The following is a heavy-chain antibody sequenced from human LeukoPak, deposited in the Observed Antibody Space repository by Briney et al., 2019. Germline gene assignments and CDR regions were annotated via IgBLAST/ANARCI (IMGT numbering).Heavy chain of an antibody. CDR1: GYTLTELS. J-gene: IGHJ4*02. Sequence: ASVKVSCKVSGYTLTELSMHWVRQAPGKGLEWMGGFDPEDGETIYAQKFQGRVTMTEDTSTDTAYMELSSLRSEDTAVFYCARDLGETPRGIFFDYWGQGTLVTVSS. V-gene: IGHV1-24*01. D-gene: IGHD3-3*02. CDR3: ARDLGETPRGIFFDY. CDR2: FDPEDGET.